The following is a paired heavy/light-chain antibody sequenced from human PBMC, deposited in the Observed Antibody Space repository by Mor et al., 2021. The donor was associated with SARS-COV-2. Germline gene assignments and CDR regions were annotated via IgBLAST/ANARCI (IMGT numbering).Heavy chain of an antibody. CDR3: VRADPGLKITTVSPADF. CDR2: ISGSSSYI. J-gene: IGHJ4*02. V-gene: IGHV3-21*02. D-gene: IGHD1-1*01. Sequence: EVQLVESGGGLVKPGGSLRLSCSASGFSFSSYTMNWVRQAPGKGLEWVSAISGSSSYIYYADSVQGRFTISRDNVKNSLYLQMNSLRAEDTAVYYCVRADPGLKITTVSPADFWGQGTLVTVSS. CDR1: GFSFSSYT.
Light chain of an antibody. CDR1: QGISNA. V-gene: IGKV1-16*02. CDR3: QQYISYPLT. Sequence: DIQMTQSPSSLSASVGDRVTITCRASQGISNAVAWFQQKPGKAPRSLIYAASTLQSGVPSKFSGSGSGTDFTLTISSLQPEDFATYYCQQYISYPLTFGGGTKVEFK. CDR2: AAS. J-gene: IGKJ4*01.